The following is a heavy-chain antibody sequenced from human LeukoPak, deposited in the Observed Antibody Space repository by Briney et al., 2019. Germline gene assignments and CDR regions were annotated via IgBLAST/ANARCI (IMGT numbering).Heavy chain of an antibody. CDR3: AKDKKLPYPFQH. CDR1: GFTFSSYA. CDR2: ISGSGGST. Sequence: PGGSLRLSCAASGFTFSSYAMSWVRQAPGKGLEWVSAISGSGGSTYYADSVKGRFTISRDNSENTLFLRMNSLRAEDTAVYYCAKDKKLPYPFQHWGQGTLVTVSS. J-gene: IGHJ1*01. V-gene: IGHV3-23*01.